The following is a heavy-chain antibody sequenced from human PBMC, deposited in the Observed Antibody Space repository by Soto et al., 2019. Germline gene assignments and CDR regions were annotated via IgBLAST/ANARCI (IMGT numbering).Heavy chain of an antibody. D-gene: IGHD2-15*01. CDR1: GGTFSSYT. V-gene: IGHV1-69*13. J-gene: IGHJ6*02. CDR3: ARSQGGSSSLDIYYYYYYGMDV. CDR2: IIPIFGTA. Sequence: SVKVSCKASGGTFSSYTISWVRQAPGQGLEWMGGIIPIFGTAKYAQKFQGRVTITADESTSTGYMELSSLRSEDTAVYYCARSQGGSSSLDIYYYYYYGMDVWGQGTTLTVSS.